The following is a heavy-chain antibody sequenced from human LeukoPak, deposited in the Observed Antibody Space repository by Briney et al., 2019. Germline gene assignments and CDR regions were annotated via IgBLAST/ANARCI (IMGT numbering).Heavy chain of an antibody. CDR3: ARVLKGPATFDY. J-gene: IGHJ4*02. V-gene: IGHV3-11*01. CDR2: ISSSGSTI. Sequence: GGSLRLSCAASGFTFSDYYMSWIGQAPGKGLEWVSYISSSGSTIYYADSVKGRFTISRDNAMNSLYLQMNSLRAEDTAVYYCARVLKGPATFDYWGQGTLVTVSS. CDR1: GFTFSDYY.